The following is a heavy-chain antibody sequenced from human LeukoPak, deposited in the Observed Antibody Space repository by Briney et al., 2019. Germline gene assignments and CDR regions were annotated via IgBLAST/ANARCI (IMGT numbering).Heavy chain of an antibody. CDR3: ARGLYCRSSTSCSDYGMGV. J-gene: IGHJ6*02. V-gene: IGHV1-69*01. CDR1: GGIFRSYG. Sequence: SVKVSCKTSGGIFRSYGLNWVRQAPGQGLEWMGGFIPILGTPKYAQNLQGRVTITADESTSTGYMELSSLRYEDTAVYYCARGLYCRSSTSCSDYGMGVWGQGTTVTVSS. CDR2: FIPILGTP. D-gene: IGHD2-15*01.